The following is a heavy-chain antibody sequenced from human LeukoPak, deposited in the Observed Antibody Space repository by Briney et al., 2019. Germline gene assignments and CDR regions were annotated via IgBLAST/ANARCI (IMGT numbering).Heavy chain of an antibody. CDR3: AKDPDYSNYGWFDP. D-gene: IGHD4-11*01. J-gene: IGHJ5*02. CDR1: GFTFSSYG. Sequence: PGGSLRLSCAASGFTFSSYGMHWVRQAPGKGLEWVAVIWYDGSNKYYADSVKGRFTISRDNSKNTLYLLMNSLRAEDTAVYYCAKDPDYSNYGWFDPWGQGTLVTVSS. V-gene: IGHV3-33*06. CDR2: IWYDGSNK.